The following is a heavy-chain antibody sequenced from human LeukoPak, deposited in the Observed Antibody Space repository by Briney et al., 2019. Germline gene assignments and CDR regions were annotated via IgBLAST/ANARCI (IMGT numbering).Heavy chain of an antibody. CDR1: GFTFSSYW. CDR2: IKQDGSEK. J-gene: IGHJ4*02. Sequence: GGSLRLSCAASGFTFSSYWMSWVRQAPGKGLEWVANIKQDGSEKYYVDSVKGRLTISRDNAKNSLYLQMNSLRAEDTAVYYCARVRDYDFWSGYYTPLLYDYWGQGTLVTVSS. V-gene: IGHV3-7*01. CDR3: ARVRDYDFWSGYYTPLLYDY. D-gene: IGHD3-3*01.